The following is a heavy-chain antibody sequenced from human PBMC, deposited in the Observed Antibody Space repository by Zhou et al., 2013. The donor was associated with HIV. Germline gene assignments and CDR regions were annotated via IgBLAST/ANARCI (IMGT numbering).Heavy chain of an antibody. CDR2: INAGNGNT. Sequence: QVQLVQSGAEVKKPGSSVKVSCKASGGYTFTLRYLHWLRQAPGQRLEWLGWINAGNGNTKYSQKFQDRLTITRDTSASTAYMVVSTLRSEDTAVYYCARETHPGLRNYYDSSSPYYYGMDVWDQGP. V-gene: IGHV1-3*01. CDR1: GGYTFTLRY. J-gene: IGHJ6*02. CDR3: ARETHPGLRNYYDSSSPYYYGMDV. D-gene: IGHD3-22*01.